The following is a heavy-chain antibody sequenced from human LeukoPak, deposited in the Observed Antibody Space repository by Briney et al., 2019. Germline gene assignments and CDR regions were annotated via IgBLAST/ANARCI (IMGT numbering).Heavy chain of an antibody. V-gene: IGHV3-30*04. D-gene: IGHD3-22*01. CDR3: ARDRYYYDSSGYSVVDY. CDR1: GFTFSSYA. Sequence: GGSLRLSCAASGFTFSSYAMHWVRQAPGKGLEWVAVISYDGSNKYYADSVKGRFTISRDNSKNTLYLQMNSLRAEDTAVYYCARDRYYYDSSGYSVVDYWGQGTLVTVSS. CDR2: ISYDGSNK. J-gene: IGHJ4*02.